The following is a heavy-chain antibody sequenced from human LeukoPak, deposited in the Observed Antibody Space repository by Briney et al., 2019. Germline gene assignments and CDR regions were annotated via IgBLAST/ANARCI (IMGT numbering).Heavy chain of an antibody. Sequence: PSETLSLTCTVSGGSISSYYWSWIRQPPGKGLEWLGYIHYSGSTYYNPSPKSRVTISVDTSKNQFSLKVTSVTAADTAVYYCARDRRAGQSGYWFDPWGQGTLVTVSS. CDR3: ARDRRAGQSGYWFDP. J-gene: IGHJ5*02. CDR1: GGSISSYY. V-gene: IGHV4-59*01. D-gene: IGHD3-22*01. CDR2: IHYSGST.